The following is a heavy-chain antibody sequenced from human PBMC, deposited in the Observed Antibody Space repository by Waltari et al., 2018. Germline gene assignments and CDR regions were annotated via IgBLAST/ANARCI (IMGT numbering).Heavy chain of an antibody. D-gene: IGHD3-9*01. CDR3: ARGGASYYDILTGYYTRGNWFDP. J-gene: IGHJ5*02. CDR2: INPSGST. V-gene: IGHV4-34*01. CDR1: GGSFSGYY. Sequence: QVQLQQWGAGLLKPSETLSLTCAVYGGSFSGYYWSWIRPPPGTGLEWIGEINPSGSTNYNPSLKSRVTISVDTSKNQFSLKLSSVTAADTAVYYCARGGASYYDILTGYYTRGNWFDPWGQGTLVTVSS.